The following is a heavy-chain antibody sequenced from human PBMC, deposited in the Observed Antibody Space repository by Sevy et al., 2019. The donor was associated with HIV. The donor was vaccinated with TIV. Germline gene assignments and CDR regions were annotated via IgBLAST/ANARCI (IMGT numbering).Heavy chain of an antibody. CDR3: ARLLITMVQGANFDY. Sequence: SETLSLTCTVSGGSISSSSYYWGWIRQPPGKGLEWIGSIYYSGSTYYNPSLKSRVTISVDTSKNQFSLKLSSVTAADTAVYYCARLLITMVQGANFDYWGQGTLVTVSS. CDR2: IYYSGST. V-gene: IGHV4-39*01. CDR1: GGSISSSSYY. D-gene: IGHD3-10*01. J-gene: IGHJ4*02.